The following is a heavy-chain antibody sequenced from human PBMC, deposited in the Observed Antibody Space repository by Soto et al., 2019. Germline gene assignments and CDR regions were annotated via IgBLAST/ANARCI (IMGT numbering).Heavy chain of an antibody. CDR1: GFMFSPYW. V-gene: IGHV3-7*01. CDR3: VREDWHRFDP. J-gene: IGHJ5*02. CDR2: ISGGASDK. Sequence: EVQLVESGGGLVQPGGSLRLSCAASGFMFSPYWMSWVRQDPGKGLEWVATISGGASDKFYVDSVKGRFTISRDDAKNSLYLQMNSLRDEDTAVYYIVREDWHRFDPCGQVNLVTVSS. D-gene: IGHD2-21*01.